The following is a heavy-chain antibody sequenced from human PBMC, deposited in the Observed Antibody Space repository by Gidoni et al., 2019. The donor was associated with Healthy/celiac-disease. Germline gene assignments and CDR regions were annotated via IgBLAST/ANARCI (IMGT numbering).Heavy chain of an antibody. CDR2: ISYDGSNK. Sequence: QVQLVESGGGVVQPGRSLRLSCAASGFTFSSYAMHVVRKAPGKGLEWVAVISYDGSNKYYADSVKGRFTISRDNSKNTLYLQMNSLRAEDPAVYYCASDIVVVPAAKSVPHYYGMDVWGQGTTVTVSS. CDR3: ASDIVVVPAAKSVPHYYGMDV. CDR1: GFTFSSYA. J-gene: IGHJ6*02. D-gene: IGHD2-2*01. V-gene: IGHV3-30-3*01.